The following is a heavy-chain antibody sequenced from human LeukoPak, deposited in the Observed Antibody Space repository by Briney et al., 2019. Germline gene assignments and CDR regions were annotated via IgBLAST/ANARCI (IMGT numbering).Heavy chain of an antibody. V-gene: IGHV1-46*01. J-gene: IGHJ5*02. CDR3: ARDQCNGGSCSNWVDP. D-gene: IGHD2-15*01. CDR1: GYTFTSYY. Sequence: AAVKVSCKASGYTFTSYYMHWVRQAPGQGLEWMGIINPSGGSTSYAQKFQGRVTMTRDTSTSTVYMELSSLRSEDTAVYYCARDQCNGGSCSNWVDPWGQGTLVTVSS. CDR2: INPSGGST.